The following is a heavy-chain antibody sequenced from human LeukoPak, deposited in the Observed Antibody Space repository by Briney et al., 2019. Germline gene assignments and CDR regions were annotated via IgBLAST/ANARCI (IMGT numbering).Heavy chain of an antibody. V-gene: IGHV3-53*01. CDR2: ITSGGNT. D-gene: IGHD4-17*01. Sequence: GGSLRLSCAASGFTVSKNYMSWVRQAPGKGLEWVAVITSGGNTNYADSVKGRFTISRDNSKNTLKLQMNSPRAEDTAVYYCARDDSMSTVKLFAYWGQGTLVTVSS. CDR3: ARDDSMSTVKLFAY. J-gene: IGHJ4*02. CDR1: GFTVSKNY.